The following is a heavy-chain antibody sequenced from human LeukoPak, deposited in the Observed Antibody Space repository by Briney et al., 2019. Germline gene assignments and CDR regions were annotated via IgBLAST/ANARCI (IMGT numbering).Heavy chain of an antibody. CDR1: GYTFTRYY. D-gene: IGHD2-2*01. CDR3: AREFCSSTKCHVDY. V-gene: IGHV1-46*01. J-gene: IGHJ4*02. CDR2: INTSGGST. Sequence: ASVKVSCKASGYTFTRYYMHWVRQAPGQGLEWMGMINTSGGSTNYAQKFQGRVTMNRDTSTSTVYMELSSLRSEDTAVYYCAREFCSSTKCHVDYWGQGTLVTVSS.